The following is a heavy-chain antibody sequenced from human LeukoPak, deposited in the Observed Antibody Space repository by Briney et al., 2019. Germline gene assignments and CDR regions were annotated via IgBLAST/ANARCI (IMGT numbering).Heavy chain of an antibody. V-gene: IGHV4-59*01. Sequence: SETLSLTCTVSGGSISSYYWRWIRQPPGKGLEWIGYIYYSGSTNYNPSLKSRVTVSVDTSKNQFSLKLSSVTAADTAVYYCARGVAVAGTFDYWGQGTLVTVSS. CDR1: GGSISSYY. CDR3: ARGVAVAGTFDY. J-gene: IGHJ4*02. D-gene: IGHD6-19*01. CDR2: IYYSGST.